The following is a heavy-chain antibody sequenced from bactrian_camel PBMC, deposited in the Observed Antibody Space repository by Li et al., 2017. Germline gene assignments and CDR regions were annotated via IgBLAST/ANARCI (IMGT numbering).Heavy chain of an antibody. CDR1: GRSYENYA. CDR3: AAGRTSTLIPVRYTY. D-gene: IGHD4*01. J-gene: IGHJ4*01. Sequence: QLVESGGGSVQAGGSLRLACVASGRSYENYANGWIMVWFRQPPGKEREGVAAIDTSTGATNYPDSMKGRFTVSQVFRKNTVYLQMNRLQPEDTAMYYCAAGRTSTLIPVRYTYWGQGTQVTVS. V-gene: IGHV3S53*01. CDR2: IDTSTGAT.